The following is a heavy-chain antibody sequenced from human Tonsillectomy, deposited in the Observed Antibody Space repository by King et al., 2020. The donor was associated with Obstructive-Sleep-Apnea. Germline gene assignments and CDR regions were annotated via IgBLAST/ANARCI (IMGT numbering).Heavy chain of an antibody. V-gene: IGHV3-30-3*01. J-gene: IGHJ6*02. CDR2: ISYDGSNK. CDR1: GFTFSSYA. Sequence: VQLVESGGGVVQPGRSLRLSCAASGFTFSSYAMHWVRQAPGKGLEWVAVISYDGSNKYYADSVKGRFTISRANSKNTLYLQMNSLRAEDTAVFYCASVVGWELLQLDYDYGMDVWGQGTTVTVSS. CDR3: ASVVGWELLQLDYDYGMDV. D-gene: IGHD1-26*01.